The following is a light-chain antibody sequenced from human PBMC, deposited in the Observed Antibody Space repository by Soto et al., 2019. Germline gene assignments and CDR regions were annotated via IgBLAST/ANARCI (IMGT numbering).Light chain of an antibody. CDR3: QQYNNWRLLT. J-gene: IGKJ1*01. CDR2: GAS. Sequence: EIVMTQSPATLSVSPGERATLSCRASQSVSSNLAWYQQKPGQAPRLLIYGASTRATGIPARFSGSGSGTEFTLTISSLQSEDFAVYYCQQYNNWRLLTFGQGTKVEIK. CDR1: QSVSSN. V-gene: IGKV3-15*01.